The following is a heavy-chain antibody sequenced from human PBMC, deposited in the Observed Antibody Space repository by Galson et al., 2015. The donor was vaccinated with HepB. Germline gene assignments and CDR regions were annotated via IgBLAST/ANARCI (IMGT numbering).Heavy chain of an antibody. J-gene: IGHJ3*02. CDR1: GFTFSDYY. V-gene: IGHV3-11*06. CDR3: ARDAYTNYGDYVSAFDI. Sequence: SLRLSCAASGFTFSDYYMSWIRQAPGKGLEWVSYISSSSSYTNYADSVKGRFTISRDNAKNSLYLQMNSLRAEDTAVYYCARDAYTNYGDYVSAFDIWGQGTMVTVSS. CDR2: ISSSSSYT. D-gene: IGHD4-17*01.